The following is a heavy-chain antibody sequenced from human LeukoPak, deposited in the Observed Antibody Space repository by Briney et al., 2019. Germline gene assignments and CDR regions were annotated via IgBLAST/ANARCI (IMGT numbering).Heavy chain of an antibody. CDR1: GFTFSSYS. Sequence: GGSLRLSCAASGFTFSSYSMNWVRQAPGKGLECGSSISSSSSYIYYADSVKGRFTISRDNAKNSLYLQMNSLRAEDTAVYYCARDGARGTYYYGMDVWGKGTTVTVSS. J-gene: IGHJ6*04. CDR2: ISSSSSYI. V-gene: IGHV3-21*01. D-gene: IGHD3-16*01. CDR3: ARDGARGTYYYGMDV.